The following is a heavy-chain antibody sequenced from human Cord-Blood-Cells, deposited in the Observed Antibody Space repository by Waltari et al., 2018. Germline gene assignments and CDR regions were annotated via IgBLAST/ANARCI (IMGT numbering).Heavy chain of an antibody. D-gene: IGHD6-13*01. CDR1: VFPVCGSG. J-gene: IGHJ4*02. Sequence: EVELVACGAGLVLLGGSLGLSGADLVFPVCGSGISSTGPAPGKGLEWVANIKQEGSEKYYVDSVKGRFTISRDNAKNSLYLQMNSLRAEDTAVYYCARDDHSSSYYFDYWGQGTLVTVSS. V-gene: IGHV3-7*01. CDR2: IKQEGSEK. CDR3: ARDDHSSSYYFDY.